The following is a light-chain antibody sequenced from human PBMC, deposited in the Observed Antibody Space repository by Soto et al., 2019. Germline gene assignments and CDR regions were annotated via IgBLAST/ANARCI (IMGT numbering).Light chain of an antibody. J-gene: IGKJ4*01. V-gene: IGKV3-11*01. CDR3: QQRSNWPPKLT. CDR1: QSVSSY. CDR2: DAS. Sequence: EIVLTQSPATLSLTPGERATLSCRASQSVSSYLAWYQQKPGQAPRLLIYDASNRATGIPARFSGSGSGTDFTLTISSLEPEDFAVYYCQQRSNWPPKLTFGGGTKVEIK.